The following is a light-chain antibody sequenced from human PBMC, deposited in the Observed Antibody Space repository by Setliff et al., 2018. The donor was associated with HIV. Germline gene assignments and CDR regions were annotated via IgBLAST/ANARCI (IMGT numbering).Light chain of an antibody. CDR1: TNDVGCYNY. V-gene: IGLV2-14*03. CDR2: DVG. CDR3: CSYKLCSTLV. Sequence: QSALAQPASVSGSPGQSITISCTGTTNDVGCYNYVSWYQLRTGKAPKILIYDVGNRPSGVSDRFSGSKSGNTASLTISGLQAEDEADYYCCSYKLCSTLVFGTGTKVTVL. J-gene: IGLJ1*01.